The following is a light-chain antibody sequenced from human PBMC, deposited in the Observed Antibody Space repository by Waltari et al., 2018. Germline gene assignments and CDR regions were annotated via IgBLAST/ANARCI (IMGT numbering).Light chain of an antibody. V-gene: IGKV3-15*01. CDR2: AAS. CDR1: RSVSTT. Sequence: ELVLTPSPATLSVSAGQRVTLSCRASRSVSTTLAWYQQKPGQAPGLLIYAASTRATSIPARFSGSGSGTEFTLTITSLQSEDFAVYYCQQYHIWWTFGQGTKVEIK. J-gene: IGKJ1*01. CDR3: QQYHIWWT.